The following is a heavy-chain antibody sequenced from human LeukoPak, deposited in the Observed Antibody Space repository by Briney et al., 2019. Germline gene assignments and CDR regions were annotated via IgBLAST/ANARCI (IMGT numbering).Heavy chain of an antibody. J-gene: IGHJ4*02. V-gene: IGHV3-48*04. CDR1: GFTFSSYS. Sequence: GGSLRLSCAASGFTFSSYSMNWVRQAPGKGLEWVSYISSSSSTIYYADSVKGRFTISRDNAKNSLYLQMNSLRAEDTALYHCAREGDGYRFDYWGQGTLVTVSS. CDR3: AREGDGYRFDY. D-gene: IGHD5-24*01. CDR2: ISSSSSTI.